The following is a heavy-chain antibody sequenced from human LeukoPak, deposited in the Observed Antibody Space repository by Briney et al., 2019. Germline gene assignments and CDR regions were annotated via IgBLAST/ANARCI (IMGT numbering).Heavy chain of an antibody. CDR3: PRTLRDGYIDY. V-gene: IGHV4-31*03. CDR2: ISYIGRT. CDR1: GGSISSGGYY. Sequence: PSETLSLTCNVSGGSISSGGYYWTWIRQHPGKGLEWIGSISYIGRTYYNPSLKSRITISVDTSKNQFSLKLSSVTAADTAVYYCPRTLRDGYIDYWGQGTLVTVSS. D-gene: IGHD5-24*01. J-gene: IGHJ4*02.